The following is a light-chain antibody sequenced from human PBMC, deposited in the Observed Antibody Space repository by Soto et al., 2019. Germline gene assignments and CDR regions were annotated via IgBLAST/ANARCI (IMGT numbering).Light chain of an antibody. J-gene: IGKJ3*01. CDR3: QQYNNWPFT. Sequence: EIVMTQSPATLSVSPGERATLSCRASQSVSSNLAWYQQKPGQAPRLLIYGASTRATGIPARFSCIGSGTEFTLTISSLQSEDFDVYYCQQYNNWPFTFGPGTKVDIK. V-gene: IGKV3-15*01. CDR2: GAS. CDR1: QSVSSN.